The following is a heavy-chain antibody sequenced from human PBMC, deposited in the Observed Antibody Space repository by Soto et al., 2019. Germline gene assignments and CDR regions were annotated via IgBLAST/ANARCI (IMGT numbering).Heavy chain of an antibody. V-gene: IGHV4-31*03. CDR2: IYYSWST. CDR1: GDSISYYY. J-gene: IGHJ5*02. CDR3: ARSVFP. Sequence: PSGCMSLTCSVSGDSISYYYCSWIRQHPMKGLEWIGYIYYSWSTYYNPSLKSRVTISVDTSKNQFSLKLISVTAADTAVYYCARSVFPWGQGTLVTVSS.